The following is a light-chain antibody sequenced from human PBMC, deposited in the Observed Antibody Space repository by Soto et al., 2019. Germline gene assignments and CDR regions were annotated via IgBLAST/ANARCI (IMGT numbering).Light chain of an antibody. V-gene: IGKV3-15*01. CDR1: RTVSNR. CDR3: QQYYHWPVT. Sequence: ERLMAQYPDTPSVSPGGRVTLCCRASRTVSNRLAWYQHKPGQAPRLLISGASTGATGIPPRFRGSGSGTEFTLTVDTLQSEDIAIYYCQQYYHWPVTFGGGTKVDIK. J-gene: IGKJ4*01. CDR2: GAS.